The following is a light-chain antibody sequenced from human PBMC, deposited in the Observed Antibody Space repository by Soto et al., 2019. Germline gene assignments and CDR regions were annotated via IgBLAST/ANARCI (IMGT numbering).Light chain of an antibody. CDR1: QAISNY. Sequence: DIQMTQSPSSLSASVGDRVTITCRASQAISNYLVWYQLNPGKAPKLLIYAASTLQSGVPSRFSGSGSGTDFTLTISSLQPEDVATYYCQKYNSVPYTFGQGTKLEIK. CDR3: QKYNSVPYT. CDR2: AAS. J-gene: IGKJ2*01. V-gene: IGKV1-27*01.